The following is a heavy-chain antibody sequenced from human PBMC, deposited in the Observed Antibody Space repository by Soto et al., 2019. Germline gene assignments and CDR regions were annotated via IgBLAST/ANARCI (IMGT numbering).Heavy chain of an antibody. V-gene: IGHV3-30-3*01. J-gene: IGHJ6*02. CDR3: ARSDCISTSCYAQGFYYYGTDV. Sequence: QVQLVESGGGVVQPGRSLRLSCAASGFTFSSYAMHGVRHAPGKGLEWVAVISYDGSNKYYADSVKGRFTISRDNSKNTLYLQMNSLRAEDTAVYYCARSDCISTSCYAQGFYYYGTDVWGQGTTVTVSS. D-gene: IGHD2-2*01. CDR1: GFTFSSYA. CDR2: ISYDGSNK.